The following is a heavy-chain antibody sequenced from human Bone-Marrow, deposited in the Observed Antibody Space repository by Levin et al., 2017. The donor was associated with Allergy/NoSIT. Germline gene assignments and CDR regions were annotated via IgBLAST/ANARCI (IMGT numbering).Heavy chain of an antibody. CDR1: GFTFDDYG. CDR3: ARDLIAVAGTSPYYWYFDL. D-gene: IGHD6-19*01. CDR2: INWNGGST. Sequence: GGSLRLSCAASGFTFDDYGMSWVRQAPGKGLEWVSGINWNGGSTGYADSVKGRFTISRDNAKNSLYLQMNSLRAEDTALYHCARDLIAVAGTSPYYWYFDLWGRGTLVTVSS. V-gene: IGHV3-20*01. J-gene: IGHJ2*01.